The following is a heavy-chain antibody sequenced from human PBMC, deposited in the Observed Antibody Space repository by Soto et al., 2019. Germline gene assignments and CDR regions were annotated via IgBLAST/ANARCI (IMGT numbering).Heavy chain of an antibody. J-gene: IGHJ4*02. CDR1: GFMFSDYA. V-gene: IGHV3-48*03. CDR3: AREPHSSHPNFEY. CDR2: FSRTDNTV. Sequence: EVHLVESGGGLVQPGGSLRLSCAASGFMFSDYAMDWVRQAPGKGLEWVSYFSRTDNTVQYADSVKGRFIISRDNVANSLYLHMNSLPADDTAIYFCAREPHSSHPNFEYWGPGTLVTVSS. D-gene: IGHD5-18*01.